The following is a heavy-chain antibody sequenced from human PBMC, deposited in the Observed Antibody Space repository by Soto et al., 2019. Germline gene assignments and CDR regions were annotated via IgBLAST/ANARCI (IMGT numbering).Heavy chain of an antibody. V-gene: IGHV1-24*01. CDR2: FDPEDGET. D-gene: IGHD6-19*01. CDR3: ATGRPLSSGWYGRYFDY. Sequence: EASVKVSCTVSGYTLTELSMHWVRQAPGKGLEWVGGFDPEDGETIYAQKFQGRVTMTEDTSTDTAYMELSSLRSEDTAVYYCATGRPLSSGWYGRYFDYWGQGTLVTVSS. CDR1: GYTLTELS. J-gene: IGHJ4*02.